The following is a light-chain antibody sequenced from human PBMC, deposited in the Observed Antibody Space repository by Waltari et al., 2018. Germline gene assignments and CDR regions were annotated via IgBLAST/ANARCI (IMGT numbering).Light chain of an antibody. CDR1: SSDIGSYNV. CDR2: EVI. J-gene: IGLJ2*01. V-gene: IGLV2-23*02. CDR3: CSYAGSVV. Sequence: QSALTPPASVSGSPGQSITISCTGSSSDIGSYNVVSWYQHQPGKAPKLVIYEVINRPSGVSNRFSGSKSGNTASLTISGLQAEDEADYYCCSYAGSVVFGGGTKLTVL.